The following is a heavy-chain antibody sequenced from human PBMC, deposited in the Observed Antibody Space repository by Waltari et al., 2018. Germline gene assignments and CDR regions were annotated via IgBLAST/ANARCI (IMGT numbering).Heavy chain of an antibody. CDR2: LYSAGHT. V-gene: IGHV3-53*01. J-gene: IGHJ4*02. Sequence: EVKRVESGGGLIQTGGSLRPPCAASGLHVSDNYMSWVRQAPGKGLEWVSVLYSAGHTYYADSVKGRFTISRDSSKNTLYLQMNSLRTEDTAVYYCARDLVHYFDYWGQGTLVTVSS. D-gene: IGHD3-16*01. CDR3: ARDLVHYFDY. CDR1: GLHVSDNY.